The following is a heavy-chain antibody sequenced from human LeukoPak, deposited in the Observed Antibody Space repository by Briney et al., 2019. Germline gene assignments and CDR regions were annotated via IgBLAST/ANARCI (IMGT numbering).Heavy chain of an antibody. CDR2: INLIGGLT. D-gene: IGHD5-24*01. V-gene: IGHV1-69*04. CDR1: GGTFSSYA. J-gene: IGHJ4*02. Sequence: GASVKVSCKASGGTFSSYAISWVRQAPGQGPQWMGMINLIGGLTHYAPKFQGRVTMTRDTSTSTVYMELSSLGSEDTAVYYCARQQGIQYLNFDYWGQGALVTVSS. CDR3: ARQQGIQYLNFDY.